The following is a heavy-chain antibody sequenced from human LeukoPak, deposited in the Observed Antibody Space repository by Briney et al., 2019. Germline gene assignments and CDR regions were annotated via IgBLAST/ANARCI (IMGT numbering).Heavy chain of an antibody. Sequence: SETLSLTCTVSVGSISSGGYHWSWIRQHPGKGLEWIGYIYYTGSTYYNPSLKSRVTISVDTSKHQFSLKLSSVTAADMAVYYCARASLDYGDYPYYFDYWGQGTLVTVSS. D-gene: IGHD4-17*01. CDR2: IYYTGST. CDR3: ARASLDYGDYPYYFDY. J-gene: IGHJ4*02. V-gene: IGHV4-31*03. CDR1: VGSISSGGYH.